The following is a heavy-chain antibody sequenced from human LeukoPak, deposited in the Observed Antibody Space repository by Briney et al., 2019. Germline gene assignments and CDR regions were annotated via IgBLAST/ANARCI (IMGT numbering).Heavy chain of an antibody. CDR3: ARDYGGATTNGYAFDI. CDR1: GFTFSSYS. CDR2: ITRSNYI. Sequence: GGSLRLSCAASGFTFSSYSMNWVRQAPGKGLEWVSSITRSNYIYYADSVKGRFTISRDNAKNSLYLQMNSLRAEDTAVYYCARDYGGATTNGYAFDIWGQGTMVTVSS. D-gene: IGHD1-26*01. V-gene: IGHV3-21*01. J-gene: IGHJ3*02.